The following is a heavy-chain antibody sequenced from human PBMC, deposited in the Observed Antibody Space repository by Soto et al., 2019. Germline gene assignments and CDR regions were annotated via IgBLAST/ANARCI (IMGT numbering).Heavy chain of an antibody. CDR2: IWYDGSNK. CDR1: GFTFSSYG. V-gene: IGHV3-33*01. D-gene: IGHD2-21*02. CDR3: ARDYGGNSEGMDV. J-gene: IGHJ6*02. Sequence: GGSLRLSCAASGFTFSSYGMHWVRQAPGKGLEWVAVIWYDGSNKYYADSVKGRFTISRDNSKNTLYLQMNSLRAEDTAVYYCARDYGGNSEGMDVWGQGTTVTVSS.